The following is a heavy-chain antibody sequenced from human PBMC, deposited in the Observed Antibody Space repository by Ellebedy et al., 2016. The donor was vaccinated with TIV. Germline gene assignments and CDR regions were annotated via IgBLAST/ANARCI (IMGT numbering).Heavy chain of an antibody. CDR2: INSDGSST. CDR3: ARGQIRYFDWLPTYYYYYGMDV. J-gene: IGHJ6*02. CDR1: GFTFSSYW. Sequence: GESLKISXAASGFTFSSYWMHWVRQAPGKGLVWVSRINSDGSSTSYADSVKGRFTISRDNAKNTLYLQMNSLRAEDTAVYYCARGQIRYFDWLPTYYYYYGMDVWGQGTTVTVSS. D-gene: IGHD3-9*01. V-gene: IGHV3-74*01.